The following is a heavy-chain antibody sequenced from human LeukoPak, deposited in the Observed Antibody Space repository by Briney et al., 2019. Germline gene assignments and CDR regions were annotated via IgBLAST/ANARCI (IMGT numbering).Heavy chain of an antibody. CDR2: ISYDGSNK. Sequence: GGSLRLSCAASGFTFSSYEMNWVRQAPGKGLEWVAVISYDGSNKYCADSVKGRFTISRDNAKNSLYLQMNSLRAEDTAVYYCAREYDFWSGLYYYGMDVWGQGTTVTVSS. J-gene: IGHJ6*02. CDR3: AREYDFWSGLYYYGMDV. D-gene: IGHD3-3*01. V-gene: IGHV3-30*03. CDR1: GFTFSSYE.